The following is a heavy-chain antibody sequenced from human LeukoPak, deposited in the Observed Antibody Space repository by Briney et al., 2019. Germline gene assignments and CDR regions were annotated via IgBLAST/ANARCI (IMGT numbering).Heavy chain of an antibody. CDR2: ISGSGGST. CDR1: GFTFSSYA. V-gene: IGHV3-23*01. J-gene: IGHJ4*02. Sequence: GGSLRLSCAASGFTFSSYAMSWVRQAPGKGLEWVSAISGSGGSTYYADSAKGRFTISRDNSKNTLYLQMNSLRAEDTAVYYCAKDGRFLRDGDYSWGQGTLVTVSS. D-gene: IGHD4-17*01. CDR3: AKDGRFLRDGDYS.